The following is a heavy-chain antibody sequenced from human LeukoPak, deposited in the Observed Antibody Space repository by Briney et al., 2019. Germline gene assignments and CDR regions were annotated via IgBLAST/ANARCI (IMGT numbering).Heavy chain of an antibody. D-gene: IGHD2-2*01. J-gene: IGHJ6*02. V-gene: IGHV1-3*01. CDR3: ARELDDCSSTSCSRYYYYYGMDV. CDR1: GYTFTSYA. CDR2: INAGNGNT. Sequence: ASVKVSCKASGYTFTSYAMHWVRQAPGQRLEWMGWINAGNGNTKYSQKFQGRVTITRDTSASTAYMELSSLRSEDTAVYYCARELDDCSSTSCSRYYYYYGMDVWGQGATVTVSS.